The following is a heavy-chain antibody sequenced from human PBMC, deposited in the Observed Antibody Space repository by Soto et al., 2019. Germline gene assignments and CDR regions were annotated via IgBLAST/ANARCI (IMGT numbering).Heavy chain of an antibody. CDR1: GFTFSSQW. V-gene: IGHV3-7*03. CDR2: INQDGSEK. D-gene: IGHD2-2*01. CDR3: SPALNY. J-gene: IGHJ4*02. Sequence: PGGSLRLSCAASGFTFSSQWMDWVRQAPGKGLEWVANINQDGSEKHYVDSVKGQFTISRDNAKNSLYLQMNSLTAEDSALYYCSPALNYWGQGTLVTVSS.